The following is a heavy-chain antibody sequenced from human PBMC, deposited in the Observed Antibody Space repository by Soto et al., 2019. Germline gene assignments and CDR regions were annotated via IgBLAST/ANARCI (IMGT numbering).Heavy chain of an antibody. CDR2: IPYDGSNK. V-gene: IGHV3-30*18. J-gene: IGHJ6*02. CDR1: GFTFSSYG. D-gene: IGHD2-2*02. Sequence: QVQLVESGGGVVQPGRSLRLSCAASGFTFSSYGMHWVRQAPGKGLEWVAVIPYDGSNKYYADSVKGRFTISRDNYKNTLYLQMNSLRAEDTAVYYCAKDYCSSTSCYRDGMDDWGQGTTVTVSS. CDR3: AKDYCSSTSCYRDGMDD.